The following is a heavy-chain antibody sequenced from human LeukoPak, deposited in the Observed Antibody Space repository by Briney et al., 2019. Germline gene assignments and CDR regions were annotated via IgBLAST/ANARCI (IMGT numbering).Heavy chain of an antibody. D-gene: IGHD2/OR15-2a*01. CDR3: ARGSSTVYGYMDV. CDR2: IRANNGNT. Sequence: GASVKVSCKASGYTFTNYGISWVRQAPGQGLEWMGWIRANNGNTDCAQKLQGRVTMTTDTSTSTAYMELRSLTSDDTAVYYCARGSSTVYGYMDVWGKGTTVTVSS. J-gene: IGHJ6*04. V-gene: IGHV1-18*01. CDR1: GYTFTNYG.